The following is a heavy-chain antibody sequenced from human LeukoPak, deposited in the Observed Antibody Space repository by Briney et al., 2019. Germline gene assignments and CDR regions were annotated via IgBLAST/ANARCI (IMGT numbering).Heavy chain of an antibody. CDR1: GGSISSSSYY. Sequence: SETLSLTCTVSGGSISSSSYYWGWIRQPPGKGLEWIGSTYYSGSTYYNPSLKSRVTISVDTSKNQFSLKLNSVTAADTAVYYCARHMSGDYEFDYWGQGTLVTVSS. CDR3: ARHMSGDYEFDY. CDR2: TYYSGST. J-gene: IGHJ4*02. D-gene: IGHD4-17*01. V-gene: IGHV4-39*01.